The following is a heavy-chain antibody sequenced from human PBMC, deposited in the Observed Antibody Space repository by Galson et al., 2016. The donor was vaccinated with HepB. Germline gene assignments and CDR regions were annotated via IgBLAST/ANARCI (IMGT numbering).Heavy chain of an antibody. V-gene: IGHV4-31*03. CDR3: ARDDRVGLEPDGLDV. J-gene: IGHJ6*02. CDR2: IYYGGRP. CDR1: GDSFKNAGHY. Sequence: TLSLTCTISGDSFKNAGHYWTWVRQHPGKGLEWIGYIYYGGRPFYNPSLKGRVSISGEPSRNQFSLSLSYVTAADTAVYYCARDDRVGLEPDGLDVWGQGTTVIVSS. D-gene: IGHD1-1*01.